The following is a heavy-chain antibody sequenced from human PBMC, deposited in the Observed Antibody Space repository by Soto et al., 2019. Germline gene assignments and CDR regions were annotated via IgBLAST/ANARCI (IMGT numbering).Heavy chain of an antibody. J-gene: IGHJ3*01. D-gene: IGHD2-15*01. CDR3: ARGKYSGFDV. CDR1: GAMFYSNGVA. V-gene: IGHV6-1*01. Sequence: QTLSRTCAISGAMFYSNGVARNWIRQSPARGLEWLGRTYYRSKWYNDYAFSVKSRITVNPETSKNQFSLQQSSVTPEDTDVYYCARGKYSGFDVWGQGTMVTVSS. CDR2: TYYRSKWYN.